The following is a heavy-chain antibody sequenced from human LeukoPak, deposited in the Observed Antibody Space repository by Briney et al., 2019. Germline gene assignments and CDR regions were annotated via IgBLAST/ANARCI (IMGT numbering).Heavy chain of an antibody. V-gene: IGHV3-48*01. CDR3: AREVLQYYFDY. D-gene: IGHD4-11*01. CDR1: GFTFSSYS. CDR2: ISSSSSAI. J-gene: IGHJ4*02. Sequence: GGSLRLSCAASGFTFSSYSMNWVRQAPGKGLEWVSYISSSSSAIYYADSVKGRFTISRDNAKNSLNLQMNSLRAEDTAVYYCAREVLQYYFDYWGQGTLVTVSS.